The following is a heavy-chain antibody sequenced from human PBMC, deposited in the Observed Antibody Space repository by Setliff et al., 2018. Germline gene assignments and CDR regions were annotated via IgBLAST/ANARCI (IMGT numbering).Heavy chain of an antibody. CDR3: ARDKPIIVGAPMDWFDP. V-gene: IGHV4-38-2*02. CDR2: IYHSGST. D-gene: IGHD1-26*01. Sequence: LSLTCTVSGYSISSGYYWGWIRQPPGKGLEWIGSIYHSGSTYYNPSLKSRVTISVDTSKNQFSLKLSSVTAADTAVYYCARDKPIIVGAPMDWFDPWGQGTLVTV. J-gene: IGHJ5*02. CDR1: GYSISSGYY.